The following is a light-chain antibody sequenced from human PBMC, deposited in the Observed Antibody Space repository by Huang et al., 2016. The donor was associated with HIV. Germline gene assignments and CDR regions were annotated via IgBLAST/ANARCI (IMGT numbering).Light chain of an antibody. CDR3: QQYYNTLSYT. Sequence: DIVMTQSPDSLAVSLGERATINCKSSQSVLYNSNNKNYLAWYQQKPGQHPKLLIYWASTRESGVPDRFTGSGSGTDFTLTISSLQAEDVAVYYCQQYYNTLSYTFGQGTKLEIK. CDR1: QSVLYNSNNKNY. V-gene: IGKV4-1*01. CDR2: WAS. J-gene: IGKJ2*01.